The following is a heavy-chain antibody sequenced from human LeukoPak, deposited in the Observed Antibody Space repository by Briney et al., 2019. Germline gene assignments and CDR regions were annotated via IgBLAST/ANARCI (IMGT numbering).Heavy chain of an antibody. CDR2: INPNSGGT. J-gene: IGHJ3*02. CDR1: GYTFTGYY. CDR3: AARVGATLGLRTAFDI. V-gene: IGHV1-2*02. Sequence: ASVKVSCKASGYTFTGYYMHWVRQAPGQGLEWMGWINPNSGGTNYAQKFQGRVTMTRDTSISTAYMELSRLRSDDTAVYYCAARVGATLGLRTAFDIWGQGTMVTVSS. D-gene: IGHD1-26*01.